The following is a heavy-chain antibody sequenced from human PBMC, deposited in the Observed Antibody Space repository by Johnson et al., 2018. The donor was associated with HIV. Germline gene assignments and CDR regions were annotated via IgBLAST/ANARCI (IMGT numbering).Heavy chain of an antibody. V-gene: IGHV3-7*05. D-gene: IGHD5-18*01. J-gene: IGHJ3*01. CDR1: GFTFSSYW. CDR3: ARESRYSYGFGDDAFDV. CDR2: IKQDGGEK. Sequence: VQLVASGGGLVQPGGSLRLSCAAPGFTFSSYWMSWVRQAPGKGLEWVANIKQDGGEKYYVDSVKGRFTISRDNAKKSLHLQMNSLRAEDTAVYYCARESRYSYGFGDDAFDVWGQGTMVTVSS.